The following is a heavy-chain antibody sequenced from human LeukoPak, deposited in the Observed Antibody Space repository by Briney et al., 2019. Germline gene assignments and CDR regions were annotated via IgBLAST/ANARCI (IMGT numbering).Heavy chain of an antibody. CDR2: ISGSGDRT. J-gene: IGHJ4*02. Sequence: GGSLRLSCAASGFTFSSYSMSWVRQAPGKGLEWVSGISGSGDRTYYADAVKGRFTISRDNSKNTVYLQMDSLRAEDTAVYYCARVGARQILEYWGQGTLVTVSS. D-gene: IGHD4-17*01. CDR3: ARVGARQILEY. V-gene: IGHV3-23*01. CDR1: GFTFSSYS.